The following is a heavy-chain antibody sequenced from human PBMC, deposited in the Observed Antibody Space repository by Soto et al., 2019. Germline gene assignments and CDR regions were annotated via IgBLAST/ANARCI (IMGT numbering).Heavy chain of an antibody. D-gene: IGHD3-10*01. Sequence: SETLSLTCTVSGGSNSDYYWTWIRQPPGKGLEWIGEIYYTGNTNYNPSLKSRVTIALDKSRNQFSLKLSSVTAADTAVHYCARRWGEGRVDYWGQGTLVTVSS. CDR1: GGSNSDYY. V-gene: IGHV4-59*12. CDR2: IYYTGNT. J-gene: IGHJ4*02. CDR3: ARRWGEGRVDY.